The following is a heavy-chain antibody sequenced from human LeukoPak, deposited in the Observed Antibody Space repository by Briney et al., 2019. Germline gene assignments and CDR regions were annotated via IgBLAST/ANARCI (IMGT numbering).Heavy chain of an antibody. D-gene: IGHD3-22*01. V-gene: IGHV4-39*07. Sequence: SETLSLTCTVSGGSISSSSYYWGWIRQPPGKGLEWIGSIYYSGSTYYNPSLKSRVTISVDTSKNQFSLKLSSVTAADTAVYYCARDVSYFYDGSGSPPFDYWGQGTRVTVSS. CDR3: ARDVSYFYDGSGSPPFDY. CDR1: GGSISSSSYY. J-gene: IGHJ4*02. CDR2: IYYSGST.